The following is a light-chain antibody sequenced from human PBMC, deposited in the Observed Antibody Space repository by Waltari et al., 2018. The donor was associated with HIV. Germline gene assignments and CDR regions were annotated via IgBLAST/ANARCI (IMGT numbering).Light chain of an antibody. CDR1: QSVSSS. Sequence: EIVLTQSPATPSLSPGERATLSCRASQSVSSSVAWYQQKPDQAPRLLIYDAANRATSIPARFSGSGSGTDVTLTISSLEPECFSVYYCQQRSDWPRTFGPGTNVES. J-gene: IGKJ1*01. V-gene: IGKV3-11*01. CDR2: DAA. CDR3: QQRSDWPRT.